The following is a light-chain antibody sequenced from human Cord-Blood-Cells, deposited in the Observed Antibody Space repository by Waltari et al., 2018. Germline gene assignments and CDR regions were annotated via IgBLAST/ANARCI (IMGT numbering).Light chain of an antibody. CDR3: QQYNNWPPYT. V-gene: IGKV3-15*01. CDR2: GAS. Sequence: EIMITQSPATLSVSPGERAPLPCRASQSVSRNLAWYQQKPGPAPRLLIYGASTRATGIPARFSGSGSGTEFTLTISSLQSEDFAVYYCQQYNNWPPYTFGQGTKLEIK. J-gene: IGKJ2*01. CDR1: QSVSRN.